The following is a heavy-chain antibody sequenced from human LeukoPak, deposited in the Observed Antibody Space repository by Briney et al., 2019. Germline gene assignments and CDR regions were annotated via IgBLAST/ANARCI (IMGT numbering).Heavy chain of an antibody. V-gene: IGHV4-30-4*08. Sequence: SETLSLTCTVSGGSISSGDYYWSWIRQPPGKGLEWIGYIYYSGSTYYNPSLKSRVTISVDRSKNQFSLKLSSVTAADTAVYYCARDLVFGVGANYFDYWGQGTLVTVSS. CDR2: IYYSGST. CDR1: GGSISSGDYY. D-gene: IGHD1-26*01. J-gene: IGHJ4*02. CDR3: ARDLVFGVGANYFDY.